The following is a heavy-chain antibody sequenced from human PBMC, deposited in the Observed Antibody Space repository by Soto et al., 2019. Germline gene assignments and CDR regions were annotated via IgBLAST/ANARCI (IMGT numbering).Heavy chain of an antibody. D-gene: IGHD3-3*01. CDR1: VGSFSSCA. CDR2: IIPIFGTA. CDR3: AKDGPDRFSSFDY. J-gene: IGHJ4*02. Sequence: SAEVSCKACVGSFSSCAISWVRQAPGQGLEWMGGIIPIFGTANYAQKFQGRVTITADKSTSTAYMELSSLRAEDTAVYYCAKDGPDRFSSFDYWGQGTLVPVSS. V-gene: IGHV1-69*06.